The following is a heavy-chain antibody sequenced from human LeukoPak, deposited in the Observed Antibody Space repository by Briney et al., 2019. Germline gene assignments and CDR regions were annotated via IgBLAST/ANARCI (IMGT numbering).Heavy chain of an antibody. CDR1: GGSISSSSYY. D-gene: IGHD1-1*01. CDR3: ARAYAGYASRFDY. Sequence: TSETLSLACSVSGGSISSSSYYWGWIRQPPGKGLEWIGSIYYSGNTYNNPSLKSRVTVSVDTSKNQFSLKLSSVIEADTAVYYCARAYAGYASRFDYWGQGILVTVSS. J-gene: IGHJ4*02. CDR2: IYYSGNT. V-gene: IGHV4-39*07.